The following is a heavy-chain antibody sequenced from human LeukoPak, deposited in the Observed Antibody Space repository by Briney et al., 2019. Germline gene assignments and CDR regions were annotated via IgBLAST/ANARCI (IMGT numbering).Heavy chain of an antibody. J-gene: IGHJ4*02. CDR2: IKQDGSEK. CDR1: GFTFRNYW. V-gene: IGHV3-7*01. D-gene: IGHD3-3*01. Sequence: GGSLRLSCAASGFTFRNYWMSWVRQAPGKGLEWVANIKQDGSEKYYVDSVKGRFTISRDNAKNSLYLQMNSLRAEDTAVYYRAREESGYLDYWGQGTLVTVSS. CDR3: AREESGYLDY.